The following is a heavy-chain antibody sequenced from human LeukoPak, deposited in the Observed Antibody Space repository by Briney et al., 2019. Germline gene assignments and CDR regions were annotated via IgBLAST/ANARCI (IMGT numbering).Heavy chain of an antibody. CDR1: GGSISSYY. D-gene: IGHD5-12*01. V-gene: IGHV4-59*01. J-gene: IGHJ5*02. CDR3: ARQRGYENWFDP. Sequence: SETLSLTCTVSGGSISSYYWSWIRQPPGKGLEWIGYIYYSGSTNYNPSLKSRVTISVDTSKNQFSLKLSSVTAADTAVYYCARQRGYENWFDPWGQGTLVTVSS. CDR2: IYYSGST.